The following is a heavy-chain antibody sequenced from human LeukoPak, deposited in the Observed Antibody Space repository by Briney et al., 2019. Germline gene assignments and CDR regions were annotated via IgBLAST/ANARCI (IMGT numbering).Heavy chain of an antibody. V-gene: IGHV1-2*06. CDR3: ARDRTIFGVVPDY. J-gene: IGHJ4*02. D-gene: IGHD3-3*01. Sequence: ASVKVSCKASGYTFTGYYMHWVRQAPGQGLEWMGRINPNSGGTNYARKFQGRVTMTRDTSISTAYMELSRLRSDDTAVYYCARDRTIFGVVPDYWGQGTLVTVSS. CDR1: GYTFTGYY. CDR2: INPNSGGT.